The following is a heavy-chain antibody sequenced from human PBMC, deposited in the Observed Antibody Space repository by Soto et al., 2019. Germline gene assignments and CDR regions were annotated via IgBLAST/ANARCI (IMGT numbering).Heavy chain of an antibody. V-gene: IGHV3-53*01. CDR2: FYYLDGT. J-gene: IGHJ3*01. Sequence: GSLRLSCSVSGLTVSGKKYVAWVRQAPGKGREWVSGFYYLDGTYYGDSLKGRVNTSGDSSRTIVYLQMNGLRPEDTAVDYCATWHLQEHAYDVWGQGTTVTVSS. CDR1: GLTVSGKKY. D-gene: IGHD4-4*01. CDR3: ATWHLQEHAYDV.